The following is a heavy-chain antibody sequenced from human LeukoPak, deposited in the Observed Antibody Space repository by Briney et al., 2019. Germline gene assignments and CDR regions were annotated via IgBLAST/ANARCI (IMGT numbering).Heavy chain of an antibody. Sequence: SETLSLTCTVSGGSISSSSYYWGWIRRPPGKGLEWIGNIYYSGSTNYNPSLKSRVTISVDTSKNQFSLKLSSVTAADTAVYYCARVDTAMVRSAFDIWGQGTMVTVSS. D-gene: IGHD5-18*01. V-gene: IGHV4-39*07. CDR2: IYYSGST. J-gene: IGHJ3*02. CDR3: ARVDTAMVRSAFDI. CDR1: GGSISSSSYY.